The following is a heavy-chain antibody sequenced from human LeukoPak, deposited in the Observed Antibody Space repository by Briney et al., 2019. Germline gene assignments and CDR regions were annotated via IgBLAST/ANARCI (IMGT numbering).Heavy chain of an antibody. CDR1: GYSFTSYW. D-gene: IGHD3-22*01. CDR2: IDPSDSYT. Sequence: GESLRISCKGSGYSFTSYWISWVRQMPGKGLEWMGRIDPSDSYTNYSPSFQGHVTISADMSISTAYLQWSSLKASDTAMYYCAMAYYYDSRYFDYWGQGTLVTVSS. CDR3: AMAYYYDSRYFDY. J-gene: IGHJ4*02. V-gene: IGHV5-10-1*01.